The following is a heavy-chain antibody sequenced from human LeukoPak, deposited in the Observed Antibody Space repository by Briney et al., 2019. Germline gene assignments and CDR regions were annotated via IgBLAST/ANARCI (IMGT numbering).Heavy chain of an antibody. CDR2: IYYSGST. Sequence: PSETLSLTCTVSGGSISSSSYYWGWIRQPPGKGLEWLGSIYYSGSTYYNPSLKSRVTISVDTSKNQFSLKLSSVTAADTAVYYCASGFGVVSNWFDPWGQGTLVTVSS. D-gene: IGHD3-3*01. V-gene: IGHV4-39*01. CDR1: GGSISSSSYY. CDR3: ASGFGVVSNWFDP. J-gene: IGHJ5*02.